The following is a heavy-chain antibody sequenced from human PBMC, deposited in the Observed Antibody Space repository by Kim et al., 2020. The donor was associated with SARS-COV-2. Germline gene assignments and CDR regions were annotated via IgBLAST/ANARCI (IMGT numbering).Heavy chain of an antibody. D-gene: IGHD5-18*01. Sequence: SETLSLTCTVSGGSISSSSYYWGWIRQPPGKGLEWIGSIYYSGSTYYNPSLKSRVTISVDTSKNQFSLKLSSVTASDTAVYYCARLQLARDYYYYGIYV. CDR1: GGSISSSSYY. CDR2: IYYSGST. V-gene: IGHV4-39*01. CDR3: ARLQLARDYYYYGIYV. J-gene: IGHJ6*01.